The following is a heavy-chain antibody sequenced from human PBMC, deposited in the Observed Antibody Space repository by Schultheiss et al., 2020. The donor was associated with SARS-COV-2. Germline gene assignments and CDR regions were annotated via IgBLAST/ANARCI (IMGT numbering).Heavy chain of an antibody. V-gene: IGHV3-30*12. CDR2: ISFDGSNQ. D-gene: IGHD3-10*01. CDR1: GFNFDTHG. J-gene: IGHJ6*02. CDR3: AKPPQSTMIRGGGMDV. Sequence: GGSLRLSCVTSGFNFDTHGMHWVRQAPGKGLEWLSLISFDGSNQYYANSVKGRFSISRDNSKNTLYLQMNSLRAEDMAVYYCAKPPQSTMIRGGGMDVWGQGTTVTVSS.